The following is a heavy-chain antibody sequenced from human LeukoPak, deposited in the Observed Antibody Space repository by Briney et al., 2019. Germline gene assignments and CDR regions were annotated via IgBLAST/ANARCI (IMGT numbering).Heavy chain of an antibody. V-gene: IGHV4-4*07. Sequence: PSETLSLTCTVSGGSISSYYWSWIRQPAGKGLEWIGRICINGSTNYNPSLKSRVTISVDTSKNQFSLQLSSVTAADTAMYYCAKDLLYSSSCDWGQGTLVTVSS. CDR3: AKDLLYSSSCD. D-gene: IGHD6-13*01. CDR1: GGSISSYY. CDR2: ICINGST. J-gene: IGHJ4*02.